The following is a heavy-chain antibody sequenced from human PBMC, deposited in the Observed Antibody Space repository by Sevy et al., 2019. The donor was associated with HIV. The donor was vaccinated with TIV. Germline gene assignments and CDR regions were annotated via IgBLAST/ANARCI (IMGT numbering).Heavy chain of an antibody. CDR1: GFTFSSYD. D-gene: IGHD2-2*01. V-gene: IGHV3-23*01. J-gene: IGHJ4*02. CDR3: AKAVGYCSSTSCYSPDY. CDR2: ISGSGGST. Sequence: GGSLRLSCAASGFTFSSYDMSWVRQAPGKGLEWVSAISGSGGSTYYADSVKGRFTISRDNSKNTLYLQMNSLRAEDTAAYYCAKAVGYCSSTSCYSPDYWGQGTLVTVSS.